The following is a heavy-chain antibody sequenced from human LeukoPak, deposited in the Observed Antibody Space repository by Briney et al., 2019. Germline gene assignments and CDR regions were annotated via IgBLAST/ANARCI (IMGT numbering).Heavy chain of an antibody. J-gene: IGHJ3*02. D-gene: IGHD2-21*02. CDR2: INTNTGNP. Sequence: ASVKVSCKASGYTFTSYAMNWVRQAPGQGLEWMGWINTNTGNPTYAQGFTGRFVFSLDTSVSTAYLQISSLKAEDTAVYYCARGPLVVVTSPFDIWGQGTMVTVSS. CDR3: ARGPLVVVTSPFDI. CDR1: GYTFTSYA. V-gene: IGHV7-4-1*02.